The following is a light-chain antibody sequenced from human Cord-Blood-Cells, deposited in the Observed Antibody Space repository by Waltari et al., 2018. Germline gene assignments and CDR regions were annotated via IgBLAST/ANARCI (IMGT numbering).Light chain of an antibody. J-gene: IGKJ1*01. V-gene: IGKV3-15*01. CDR1: QRVSSN. CDR2: GAS. Sequence: EIVMPQSPATLSVSPGERATLSCRASQRVSSNLAWYQQKPVQAPRLLIYGASTRATGIPARFSGSGSGTEFTLTISSLQSEDFAVYYCQQYNNWPPTFGQGTKVEIK. CDR3: QQYNNWPPT.